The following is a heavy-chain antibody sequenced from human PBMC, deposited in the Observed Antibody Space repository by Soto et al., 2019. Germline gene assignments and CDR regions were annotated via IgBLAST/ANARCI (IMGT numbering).Heavy chain of an antibody. CDR3: ARDWGQYDGSGSCPSRHPFDP. CDR2: TNPNSGGT. Sequence: QVQLVQSGAEVKKPGASVKVSCKASGYTFTDYYMHWVRQAPGQGLEWMGWTNPNSGGTHYSQKFQGWVTMPSDTSINTTYEGLSRAKSDDTAEYSCARDWGQYDGSGSCPSRHPFDPWAREPWSPSPQ. J-gene: IGHJ5*02. V-gene: IGHV1-2*04. CDR1: GYTFTDYY. D-gene: IGHD3-10*01.